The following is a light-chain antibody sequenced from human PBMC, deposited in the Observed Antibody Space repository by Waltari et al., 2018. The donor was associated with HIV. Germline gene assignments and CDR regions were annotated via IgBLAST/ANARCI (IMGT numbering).Light chain of an antibody. J-gene: IGKJ4*01. V-gene: IGKV3-11*01. CDR3: QQGSGWPPAFS. Sequence: EVPLTQSPATLSLSPGESATLSCRASQSISGAVAWYQQKPGQAPRLLIYDASRRYTGIPARFRGSGSGTDLTLTISSLEPEDFGIYYCQQGSGWPPAFSFGGGTRVDIK. CDR2: DAS. CDR1: QSISGA.